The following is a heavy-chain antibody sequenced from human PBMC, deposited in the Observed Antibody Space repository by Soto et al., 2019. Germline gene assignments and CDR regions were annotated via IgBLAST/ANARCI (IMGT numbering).Heavy chain of an antibody. CDR3: ARERVVSRNWFDP. Sequence: GGSLRLSCAASGFTFKTYWMHWVRQAPGKGLVWVSRINSDGSFTKYADSVKGRFIISRDDAKNTLYLQMNSLRAGDTAVYYCARERVVSRNWFDPWGQGTLVTVSS. J-gene: IGHJ5*02. D-gene: IGHD2-2*01. CDR2: INSDGSFT. V-gene: IGHV3-74*01. CDR1: GFTFKTYW.